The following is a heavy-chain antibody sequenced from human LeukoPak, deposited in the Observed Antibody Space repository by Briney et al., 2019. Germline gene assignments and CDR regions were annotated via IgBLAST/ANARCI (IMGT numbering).Heavy chain of an antibody. D-gene: IGHD6-19*01. CDR1: GGSVSSVSYY. J-gene: IGHJ3*02. CDR2: IYYSGSA. CDR3: ARSRPKVIAVADNAFDI. V-gene: IGHV4-61*01. Sequence: SETLSLTCTVSGGSVSSVSYYWSWIRQPPGKGLEWIGYIYYSGSANYNPSLKSRVTMSVDTSKNQFSLKLSSVTAVDTAVYYCARSRPKVIAVADNAFDIWGQGTMVTVSS.